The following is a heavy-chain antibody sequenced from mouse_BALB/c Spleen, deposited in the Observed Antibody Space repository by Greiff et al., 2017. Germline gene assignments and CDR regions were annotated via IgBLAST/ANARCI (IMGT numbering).Heavy chain of an antibody. Sequence: EVQGVESGGDLVKPGGSLKLSCAASGFTFSSYGMSWVRQTPDKRLEWVATISSGGSYTYYPDSVKGRFTISRDNAKNTLYLQMSSLKSEDTAMYYCARGGRYAMDYWGQGTSVTVSS. CDR2: ISSGGSYT. V-gene: IGHV5-6*01. CDR3: ARGGRYAMDY. J-gene: IGHJ4*01. CDR1: GFTFSSYG.